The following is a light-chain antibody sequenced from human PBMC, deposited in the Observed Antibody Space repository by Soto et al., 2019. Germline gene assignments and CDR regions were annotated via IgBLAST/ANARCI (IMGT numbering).Light chain of an antibody. CDR1: NSDVGIYDF. CDR2: EVS. J-gene: IGLJ1*01. CDR3: ISYTRDDLRYV. Sequence: QSALTQPASVSGTPGQSITISCTGSNSDVGIYDFVSWYQHHPGRAPKLIVSEVSHRPSGVSNRFSGSKSGNTASLTISGLQSEDEADYYCISYTRDDLRYVFGTGTKLTVL. V-gene: IGLV2-14*01.